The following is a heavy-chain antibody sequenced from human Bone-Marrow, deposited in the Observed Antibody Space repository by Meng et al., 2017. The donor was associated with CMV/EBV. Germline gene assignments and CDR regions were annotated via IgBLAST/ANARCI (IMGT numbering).Heavy chain of an antibody. J-gene: IGHJ4*02. CDR1: GFTVSSNY. CDR2: IYSGGST. D-gene: IGHD2-2*01. V-gene: IGHV3-53*01. Sequence: GGSLRLSCAASGFTVSSNYMSWVRQAPGKGLEWVSVIYSGGSTYYADSVKGRFTISRDNSKNTLYLQMNSLRAEDTAVYYCARGGSTSSPFDYCGQGTLVTVSS. CDR3: ARGGSTSSPFDY.